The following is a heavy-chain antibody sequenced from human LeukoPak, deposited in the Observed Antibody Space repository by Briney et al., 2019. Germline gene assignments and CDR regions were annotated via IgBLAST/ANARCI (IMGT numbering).Heavy chain of an antibody. CDR3: AREQRLVLGFDP. CDR2: IYYSGST. D-gene: IGHD6-13*01. J-gene: IGHJ5*02. CDR1: GGSISSYY. V-gene: IGHV4-59*01. Sequence: SETLSLTCTVSGGSISSYYWSWIRQPPGKGLEWIGYIYYSGSTNYNPSLKSRVTISVDTSKNQFSLKLSSVTAADTAVYYCAREQRLVLGFDPWGQGTLVTVPS.